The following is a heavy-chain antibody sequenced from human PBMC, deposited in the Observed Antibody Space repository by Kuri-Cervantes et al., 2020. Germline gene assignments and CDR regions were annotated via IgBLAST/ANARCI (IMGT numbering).Heavy chain of an antibody. V-gene: IGHV3-33*01. CDR3: ARDGGSSWYRAFDY. D-gene: IGHD6-13*01. CDR2: IWYDGSNK. J-gene: IGHJ4*02. Sequence: GESLKISCAASGFTFSSYSMNWVRQAPGKGLEWVAVIWYDGSNKYYADSVKGRFTISRDNSKNTLYLQMNSLRAEDTAVYYCARDGGSSWYRAFDYWGQGTLVTVSS. CDR1: GFTFSSYS.